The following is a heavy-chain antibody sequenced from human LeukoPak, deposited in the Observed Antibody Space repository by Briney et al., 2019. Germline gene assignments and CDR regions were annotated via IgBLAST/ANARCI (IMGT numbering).Heavy chain of an antibody. J-gene: IGHJ4*02. CDR3: ARGNTVVTRNFDY. V-gene: IGHV4-38-2*02. D-gene: IGHD4-23*01. Sequence: PSETLSLTSTVSGYSISSGYYWGWIRQPPGKGLEWIGSIYHSGSTYYNPSLKSRVTISVDTSKNQFSLKLSSVTAADTAVYYCARGNTVVTRNFDYWGQGTLVTVSS. CDR2: IYHSGST. CDR1: GYSISSGYY.